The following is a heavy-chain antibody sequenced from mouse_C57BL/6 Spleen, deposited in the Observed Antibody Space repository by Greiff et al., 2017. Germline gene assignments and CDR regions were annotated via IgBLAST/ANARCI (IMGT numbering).Heavy chain of an antibody. CDR1: GFNIKDDY. J-gene: IGHJ2*01. D-gene: IGHD1-1*01. Sequence: VQLKESGAELVRPGASVKLSCTASGFNIKDDYMHWVKQRPEQGLEWIGWIDPENGDTEYASKFQGKATITADTSSNTAYLQLSSLTSEDTAVYYCTTITTVVASYYFDCWGQGTTLTVSS. CDR3: TTITTVVASYYFDC. V-gene: IGHV14-4*01. CDR2: IDPENGDT.